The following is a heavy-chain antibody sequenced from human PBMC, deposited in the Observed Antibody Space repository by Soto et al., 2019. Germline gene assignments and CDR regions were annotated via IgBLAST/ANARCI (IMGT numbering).Heavy chain of an antibody. CDR3: ARGQGEYXSGGSCYANYYYHGLDV. CDR2: ITAYNGHT. Sequence: ASVKVSCKASGYRFNTYGITWVRQAPGQGLEWMGWITAYNGHTNSAQKLQDRVTMTTDISTSTAYMELRSLRSDDTAVYYCARGQGEYXSGGSCYANYYYHGLDVWGPGTTVTVSS. V-gene: IGHV1-18*01. D-gene: IGHD2-15*01. J-gene: IGHJ6*02. CDR1: GYRFNTYG.